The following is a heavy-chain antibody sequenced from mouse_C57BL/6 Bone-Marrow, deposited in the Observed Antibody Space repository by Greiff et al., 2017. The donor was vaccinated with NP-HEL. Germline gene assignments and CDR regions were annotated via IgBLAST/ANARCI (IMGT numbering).Heavy chain of an antibody. V-gene: IGHV1-64*01. J-gene: IGHJ3*01. Sequence: QVQLQQPGAELVKPGASVKLSCKASGYTFTSYWMHWVKQRPGQGLEWIGMIHPNSGSTNYNEKFKSKATLTVDNSSSTAYMQLSSLTSEDSAVYYCARQNAGFAYWGQGTLVTVSA. CDR3: ARQNAGFAY. CDR1: GYTFTSYW. CDR2: IHPNSGST.